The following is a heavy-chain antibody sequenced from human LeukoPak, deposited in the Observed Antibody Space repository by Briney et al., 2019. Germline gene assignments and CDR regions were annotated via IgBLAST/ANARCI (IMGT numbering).Heavy chain of an antibody. Sequence: GGSLRLSCAASGFTFSGYWMSWVRQAPGKGLEWVANIKQDGSAKYYMDSVKGRFTISRDSAKNSLYLQMNSLRAEDTAVYYCAKIYCTSTDCYYDYWGQGTLVTVSS. V-gene: IGHV3-7*01. CDR2: IKQDGSAK. CDR1: GFTFSGYW. J-gene: IGHJ4*02. CDR3: AKIYCTSTDCYYDY. D-gene: IGHD2-2*01.